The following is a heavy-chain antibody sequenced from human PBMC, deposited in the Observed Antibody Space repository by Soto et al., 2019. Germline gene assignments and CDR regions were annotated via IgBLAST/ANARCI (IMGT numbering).Heavy chain of an antibody. CDR2: IVVGSGST. CDR1: GFTFRNSA. V-gene: IGHV1-58*02. Sequence: QMQLVQSGPEVKKPGTSVKVSCKASGFTFRNSAIQWVRQARGQRPEWIGWIVVGSGSTNYAQHFQERVTFTRDMSTDTANMELSSLTSEDRAVYYCAAARAPPAPYNGVDPWGQGTLVTVSS. J-gene: IGHJ5*02. CDR3: AAARAPPAPYNGVDP.